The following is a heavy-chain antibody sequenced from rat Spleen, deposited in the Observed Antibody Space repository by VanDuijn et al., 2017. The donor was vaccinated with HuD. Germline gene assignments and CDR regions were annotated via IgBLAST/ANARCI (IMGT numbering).Heavy chain of an antibody. Sequence: QVQLKESGPGLVQPSQTLSLTCTVSGFSLTRYHVTWVRQPSGKGLEWMGVIWTGGSKAYNSPLKSRLSISRDISKSQVFLRMNSLQTEDTATYYCARDAGILRYWVQGVMVTVSS. V-gene: IGHV2-43*01. J-gene: IGHJ2*01. D-gene: IGHD1-6*01. CDR3: ARDAGILRY. CDR2: IWTGGSK. CDR1: GFSLTRYH.